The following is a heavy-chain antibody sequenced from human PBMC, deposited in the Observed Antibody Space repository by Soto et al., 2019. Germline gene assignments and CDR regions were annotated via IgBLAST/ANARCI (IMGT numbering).Heavy chain of an antibody. J-gene: IGHJ6*02. Sequence: EEQLVESGGGLVQPGGSLRLSCAASGFSVSVNLMNWVRQAPGKGLEWVSVINGAGSADYTDSVKGRFTISRDISKNTLDLQMNSLRAEETAVYYCVRENYYYGMDVWGQGTTVTVS. V-gene: IGHV3-66*01. CDR3: VRENYYYGMDV. CDR2: INGAGSA. CDR1: GFSVSVNL.